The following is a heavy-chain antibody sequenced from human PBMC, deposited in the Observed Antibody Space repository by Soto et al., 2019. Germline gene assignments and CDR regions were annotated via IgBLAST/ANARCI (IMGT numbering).Heavy chain of an antibody. CDR2: SKNKANNDTS. V-gene: IGHV3-72*01. J-gene: IGHJ4*02. CDR1: GFIFSDYY. D-gene: IGHD2-15*01. Sequence: GGSLRLSCAASGFIFSDYYIDWVRQAPGKGLEWVGRSKNKANNDTSEYAASVKGRFIISRDESKNSLYLQMNSLRAEDTALYYCARDFYGGFSYGPGDNWGQGTLVTVSS. CDR3: ARDFYGGFSYGPGDN.